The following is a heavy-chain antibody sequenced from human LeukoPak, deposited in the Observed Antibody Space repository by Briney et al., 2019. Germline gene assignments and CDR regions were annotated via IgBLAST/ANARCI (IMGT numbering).Heavy chain of an antibody. J-gene: IGHJ6*03. Sequence: GGSLRLSCAASAFTFSSYSTTWVRQAPGKGLEWVSYISLSSGAIYYADSVKGRFTISRDNAKNSLYLQMNSLRAEDTAVYYCARDGSGIAAAGTRYYYYYMDVWGKGTTVTVSS. CDR2: ISLSSGAI. CDR3: ARDGSGIAAAGTRYYYYYMDV. V-gene: IGHV3-48*01. CDR1: AFTFSSYS. D-gene: IGHD6-13*01.